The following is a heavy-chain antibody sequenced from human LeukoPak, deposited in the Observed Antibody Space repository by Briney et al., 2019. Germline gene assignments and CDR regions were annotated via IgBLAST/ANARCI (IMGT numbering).Heavy chain of an antibody. CDR3: AREAGGYQLLPYFDY. D-gene: IGHD2-2*01. J-gene: IGHJ4*02. V-gene: IGHV4-39*07. CDR1: GGSISSSSYY. CDR2: IYYSGST. Sequence: SETLSLTCTVSGGSISSSSYYWGWIRQPPGKGLEWIGSIYYSGSTYYNPSLKSRVTISVDTSKNQFSLKLSSVTAADTAVYYCAREAGGYQLLPYFDYWGQGTLVTVSS.